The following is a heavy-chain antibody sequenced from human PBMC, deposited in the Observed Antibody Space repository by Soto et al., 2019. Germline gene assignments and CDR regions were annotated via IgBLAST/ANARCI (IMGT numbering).Heavy chain of an antibody. V-gene: IGHV4-34*01. J-gene: IGHJ4*02. CDR2: INHSGST. CDR1: GGSFSGYY. Sequence: SETLSLTCAVYGGSFSGYYWSWIRQPPGKGLEWIGEINHSGSTNYNPSLKSRVTISVDTSKNQFSLKLSSVTAADTAVYYCAREGKVPYRIAAAGTFYYWGQGTLVTVSS. CDR3: AREGKVPYRIAAAGTFYY. D-gene: IGHD6-13*01.